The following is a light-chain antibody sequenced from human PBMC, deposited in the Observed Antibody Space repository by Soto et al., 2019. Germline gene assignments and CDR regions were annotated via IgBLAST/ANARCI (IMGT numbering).Light chain of an antibody. Sequence: EIVLTQSPATLSLSPGERATLSGRASQSVSNYLAWYQQKPGQAPRLLMYDTSNRAPGIPARFSGSGSGTDFTLTISSLEPEDFAVYFCQQRSKFLWTFGQGTKVEI. J-gene: IGKJ1*01. V-gene: IGKV3-11*01. CDR3: QQRSKFLWT. CDR2: DTS. CDR1: QSVSNY.